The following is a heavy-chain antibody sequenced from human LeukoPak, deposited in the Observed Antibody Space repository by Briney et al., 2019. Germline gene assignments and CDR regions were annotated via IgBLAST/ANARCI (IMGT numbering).Heavy chain of an antibody. CDR2: IIPIFGTA. CDR1: GGTFSSYA. V-gene: IGHV1-69*05. CDR3: AREWLASHFDY. D-gene: IGHD6-19*01. Sequence: SVKVSCKASGGTFSSYAISWVRQAPGQGVECMGRIIPIFGTANYAQKFQGRVTITTDESTSTAYMELSSLRSEDTAVYYCAREWLASHFDYWGQGTLVTVSS. J-gene: IGHJ4*02.